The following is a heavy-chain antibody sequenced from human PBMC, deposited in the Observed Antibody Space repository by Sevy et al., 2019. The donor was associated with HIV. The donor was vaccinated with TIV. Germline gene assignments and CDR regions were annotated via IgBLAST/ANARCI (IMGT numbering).Heavy chain of an antibody. D-gene: IGHD4-4*01. CDR3: ARGYDHSNQYYYYYHMDV. CDR2: ISYSGTT. V-gene: IGHV4-39*02. CDR1: GGSISSGSYY. J-gene: IGHJ6*04. Sequence: SETLSLTCTVSGGSISSGSYYWGWIRQSPGKGLEWIGTISYSGTTYYNPSLKSRVTISADTSKNQFSLNLSSVTAADTAIYYCARGYDHSNQYYYYYHMDVWGKGTTVTVSS.